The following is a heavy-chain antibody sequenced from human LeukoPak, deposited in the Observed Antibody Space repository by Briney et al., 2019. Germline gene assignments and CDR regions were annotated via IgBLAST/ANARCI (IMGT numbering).Heavy chain of an antibody. J-gene: IGHJ4*02. CDR1: GYSFTSYW. Sequence: GESLKISCKGSGYSFTSYWIGWVRQMPGKGLEWMGIIYPGDSDTRYSPSFQGQVTISADKSISTAYLQWSSLRAEDTAVYYCARDAILLWFGEAGRGPTNYWGQGTLVTVSS. V-gene: IGHV5-51*01. CDR2: IYPGDSDT. CDR3: ARDAILLWFGEAGRGPTNY. D-gene: IGHD3-10*01.